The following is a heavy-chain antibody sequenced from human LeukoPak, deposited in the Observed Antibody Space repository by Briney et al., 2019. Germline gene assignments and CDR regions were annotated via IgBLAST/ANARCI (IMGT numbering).Heavy chain of an antibody. CDR3: ARTGDYSRSTGGWFDP. D-gene: IGHD4-11*01. Sequence: PSATLSVTCTVFGDSINSHYWSWVRQAPGKGLEWIGYIFYSGNTNYSPSLKSRVTISIDTSKKQFSLRLTSVTTADTAVYFCARTGDYSRSTGGWFDPWGQGTLVTVSS. V-gene: IGHV4-59*11. J-gene: IGHJ5*02. CDR1: GDSINSHY. CDR2: IFYSGNT.